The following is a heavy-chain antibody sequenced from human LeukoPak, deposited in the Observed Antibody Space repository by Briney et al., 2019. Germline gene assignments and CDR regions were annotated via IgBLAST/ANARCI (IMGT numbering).Heavy chain of an antibody. D-gene: IGHD6-6*01. Sequence: ASVKVSCKASGYTFTSYAMNWVRQAPGQGLEWMGWINTNTGNPTYAQGFTGRFVFSLDTSVSTAYLQISSLRAEDTAVYYCARAGGGQLVDEGDFDYWGQGTLVTVSS. J-gene: IGHJ4*02. CDR2: INTNTGNP. V-gene: IGHV7-4-1*02. CDR3: ARAGGGQLVDEGDFDY. CDR1: GYTFTSYA.